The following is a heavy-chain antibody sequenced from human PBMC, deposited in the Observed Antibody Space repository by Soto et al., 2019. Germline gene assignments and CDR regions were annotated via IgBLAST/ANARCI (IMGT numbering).Heavy chain of an antibody. Sequence: QVQLVESGGGVVQPGRSLRLSCAASGFPFNSYDMHWVRQAPGKGLEWVTSMSYDGSNKYYADSVRGPFTISRDNSKNALYLPMNSLRAEDTAVYYCAKIGGGGVNWGQGTLVTVSS. D-gene: IGHD3-16*01. CDR3: AKIGGGGVN. CDR2: MSYDGSNK. V-gene: IGHV3-30*18. CDR1: GFPFNSYD. J-gene: IGHJ4*02.